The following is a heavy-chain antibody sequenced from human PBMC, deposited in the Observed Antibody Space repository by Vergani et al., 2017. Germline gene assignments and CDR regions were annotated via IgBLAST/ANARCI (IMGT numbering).Heavy chain of an antibody. CDR2: ISSSSSYI. CDR3: ARDLPLGIAVAGNDY. V-gene: IGHV3-21*01. CDR1: GFTFSSYS. Sequence: EVQLVESGGGLVKPGGSLRLSCAASGFTFSSYSMNWVRQAPGKGLEWVSSISSSSSYIYYADSVKGRFTISRDNAKNSLYLQMNSLRAEYTAVYYCARDLPLGIAVAGNDYWGQGTLVTVSS. J-gene: IGHJ4*02. D-gene: IGHD6-19*01.